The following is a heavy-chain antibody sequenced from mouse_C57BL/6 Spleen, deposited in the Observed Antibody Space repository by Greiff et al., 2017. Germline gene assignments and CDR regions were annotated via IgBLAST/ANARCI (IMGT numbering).Heavy chain of an antibody. J-gene: IGHJ3*01. CDR1: GYTFTDYE. D-gene: IGHD4-1*02. CDR3: TRSSGTVGFAY. CDR2: IDPETGGT. V-gene: IGHV1-15*01. Sequence: QVQLQQSGAELVRPGASVTLSCKASGYTFTDYEMHWVKQTPVHGLEWIGAIDPETGGTAYNQKFKGKAILTADKSSSTAYMELRSLTSEDSAVDYCTRSSGTVGFAYWGQGTLVTVSA.